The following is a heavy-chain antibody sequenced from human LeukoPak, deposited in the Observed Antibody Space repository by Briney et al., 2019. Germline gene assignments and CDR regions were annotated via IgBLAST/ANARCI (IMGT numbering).Heavy chain of an antibody. J-gene: IGHJ4*02. CDR2: IKQDGSER. Sequence: GGSLRLSCAASGFDFSDFWMSWVRQAPGKGLEGVANIKQDGSERYYPDSVKGRFTISRDNAKNSLYLQMNSLRAEDTAVYYCARGDILTGSLFDYWGQGTLVTVSS. CDR1: GFDFSDFW. D-gene: IGHD3-9*01. V-gene: IGHV3-7*01. CDR3: ARGDILTGSLFDY.